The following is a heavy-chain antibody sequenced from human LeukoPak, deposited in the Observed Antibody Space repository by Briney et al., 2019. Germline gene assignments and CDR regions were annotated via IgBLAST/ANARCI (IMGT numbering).Heavy chain of an antibody. V-gene: IGHV3-74*01. D-gene: IGHD6-19*01. J-gene: IGHJ4*02. CDR1: GFTFSSYW. CDR3: ARDGDSSGWFV. Sequence: GGSLRLSCAASGFTFSSYWMHWVRQAPGKGLVWVSRINTDGSSTSYADSVKGRFTISRDNAKNTLYLQMNSLRAEDTAVYYCARDGDSSGWFVWGQGTLVIVSS. CDR2: INTDGSST.